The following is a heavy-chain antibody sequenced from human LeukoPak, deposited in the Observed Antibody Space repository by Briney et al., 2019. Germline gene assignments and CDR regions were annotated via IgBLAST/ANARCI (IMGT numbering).Heavy chain of an antibody. D-gene: IGHD3-3*01. CDR3: ASYYGFYYYGMDV. CDR2: IYYSGST. CDR1: GGSISSGDYY. V-gene: IGHV4-30-4*01. Sequence: SQTLSLTCTVSGGSISSGDYYWSWIRQPPGKGLEWIGYIYYSGSTYYNPSLKSRVTISVDTSKNQFSLKLSSVTAEDTAVYYCASYYGFYYYGMDVWGQGTTVTVSS. J-gene: IGHJ6*02.